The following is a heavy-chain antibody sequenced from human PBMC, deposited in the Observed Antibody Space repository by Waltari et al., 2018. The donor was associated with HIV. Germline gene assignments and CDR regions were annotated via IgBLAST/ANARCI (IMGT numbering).Heavy chain of an antibody. CDR1: GDHFFGQY. J-gene: IGHJ6*02. V-gene: IGHV4-34*01. CDR3: AGPYSSSPDYYFGMDV. D-gene: IGHD6-6*01. Sequence: QVQLQQWGAGLLKPSETLSLTCAVHGDHFFGQYWSWIRQPHGKGLEWSGEISTRGSAHYNPSLESRVTISLDTSKKQISLNLRSVTAADTAVYYCAGPYSSSPDYYFGMDVWGQGTSVTVSS. CDR2: ISTRGSA.